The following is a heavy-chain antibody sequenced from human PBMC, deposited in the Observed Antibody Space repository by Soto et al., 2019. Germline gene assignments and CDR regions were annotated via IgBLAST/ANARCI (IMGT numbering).Heavy chain of an antibody. J-gene: IGHJ6*02. CDR3: VKGQSSSWSQTGGMDV. CDR1: GFTFSTYA. V-gene: IGHV3-23*01. CDR2: IDDSGVST. D-gene: IGHD2-2*01. Sequence: EVQLLESGGGLVQPGGSLRLSCAASGFTFSTYAMSWARQAPGKGLEWVAGIDDSGVSTYYADSVKGWLTISRDNSKNTLYLQMGSLRAEDTAVYYCVKGQSSSWSQTGGMDVWGQGTTVTVSS.